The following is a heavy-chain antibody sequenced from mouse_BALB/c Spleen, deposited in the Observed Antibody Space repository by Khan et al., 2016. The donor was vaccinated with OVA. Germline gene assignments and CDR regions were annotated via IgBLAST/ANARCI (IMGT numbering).Heavy chain of an antibody. CDR2: IAPGSGSP. CDR1: GYTFTSYW. J-gene: IGHJ4*01. Sequence: DLVKPGASVKLSCKASGYTFTSYWINWIKQRPGQGLEWIGRIAPGSGSPSYNEIFKAKATLTVAKYSTTAYFQRSSLSSEDAAVYFSARSNCYGSGLYAMDYWGQGTSVTVSS. CDR3: ARSNCYGSGLYAMDY. V-gene: IGHV1S41*01. D-gene: IGHD1-1*01.